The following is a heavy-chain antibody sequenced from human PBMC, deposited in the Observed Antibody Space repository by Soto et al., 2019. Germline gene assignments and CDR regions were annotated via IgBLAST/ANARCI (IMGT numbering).Heavy chain of an antibody. V-gene: IGHV3-30-3*01. D-gene: IGHD5-18*01. Sequence: ESVGGVVQPGRSLRLSCAASGFTFSSYAMHWVRQAPGKGLEWVAVISYDGSNKYYADSVKGRFTISRDNSKNTLYLQMNSLRAEDTAVYYCARGGIQLFGDYVHYFDYWGQGTLVTVSS. CDR1: GFTFSSYA. CDR3: ARGGIQLFGDYVHYFDY. CDR2: ISYDGSNK. J-gene: IGHJ4*02.